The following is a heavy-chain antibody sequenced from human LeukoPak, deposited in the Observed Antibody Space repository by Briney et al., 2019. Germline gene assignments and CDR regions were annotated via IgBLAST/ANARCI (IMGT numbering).Heavy chain of an antibody. CDR1: GFTFDDYA. D-gene: IGHD3-16*02. Sequence: GGSLRLSCAASGFTFDDYAMHWVRQAPGKGLEWVSGISWNSGSIGYADSVKGRFTISRDNAKNSLYLQMNSLRAEDTALYYCVQYDYVWGSYHPWGQGTLVTVSS. CDR2: ISWNSGSI. CDR3: VQYDYVWGSYHP. J-gene: IGHJ5*02. V-gene: IGHV3-9*01.